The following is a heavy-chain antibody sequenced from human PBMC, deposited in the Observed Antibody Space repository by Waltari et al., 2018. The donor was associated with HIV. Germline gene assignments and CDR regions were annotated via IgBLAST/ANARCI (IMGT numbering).Heavy chain of an antibody. Sequence: QVQLQESGPGLVKPSETLSLICAVSGYSLSRGYNWGWIRQPPGEGLEWIGSTSYSEGTDYNPSLRSRVTISLDTSKNQFSLNLNSVTAADTAVYFCARRRAQGDFDYWGQGTLVTVSS. J-gene: IGHJ4*02. D-gene: IGHD1-26*01. CDR3: ARRRAQGDFDY. V-gene: IGHV4-38-2*01. CDR2: TSYSEGT. CDR1: GYSLSRGYN.